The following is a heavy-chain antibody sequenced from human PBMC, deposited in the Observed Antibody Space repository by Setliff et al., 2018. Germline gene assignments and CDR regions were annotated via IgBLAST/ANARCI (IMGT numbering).Heavy chain of an antibody. CDR1: GDSINTPTYH. CDR3: ARHWDFCGGNCPHNSIDY. V-gene: IGHV4-39*01. D-gene: IGHD2-21*02. CDR2: IYYTGIT. Sequence: SETLSLTCTVSGDSINTPTYHWGWVRQPPGKGLEWIGLIYYTGITYYNPSLKSRVTISADTSKNQFSVRLNSVTAADTAVYYCARHWDFCGGNCPHNSIDYWGRGALVTVSS. J-gene: IGHJ4*02.